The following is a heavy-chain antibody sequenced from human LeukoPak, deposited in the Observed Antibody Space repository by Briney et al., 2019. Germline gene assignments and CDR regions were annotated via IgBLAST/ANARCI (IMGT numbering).Heavy chain of an antibody. D-gene: IGHD6-13*01. CDR2: IYYTGST. CDR1: GGSINNYY. CDR3: ARGAWYAGY. J-gene: IGHJ4*02. Sequence: PSETLSLTCTVSGGSINNYYWTWIRQPPGKGLEWIGYIYYTGSTNYNPSLKSRVTISLDTSKNQFSLRSSSVTAADTAMYFCARGAWYAGYWGQGTLVTVSS. V-gene: IGHV4-59*01.